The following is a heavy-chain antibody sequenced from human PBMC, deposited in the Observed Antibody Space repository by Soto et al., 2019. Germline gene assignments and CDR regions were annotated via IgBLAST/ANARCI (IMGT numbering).Heavy chain of an antibody. V-gene: IGHV3-30-3*01. D-gene: IGHD2-21*01. CDR1: GFTFSRDS. Sequence: QVQLMESGGGVVQPGGSLRLSYVTSGFTFSRDSMHWFRQAPGKELEWVAVTSSDGGTKFYADSVKGRFTVSRDNSKNPLYLQMNSLRPEDTAVYYCAREVVLTEWDFDNGGQGSLVTVSS. CDR2: TSSDGGTK. J-gene: IGHJ4*02. CDR3: AREVVLTEWDFDN.